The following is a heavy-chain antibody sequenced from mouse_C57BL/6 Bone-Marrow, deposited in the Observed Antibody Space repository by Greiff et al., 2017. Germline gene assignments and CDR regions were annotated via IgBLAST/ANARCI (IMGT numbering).Heavy chain of an antibody. J-gene: IGHJ3*01. Sequence: QVQLKESGAELARPGASVKLSCKASGYTFTSYGISWVKQRTGQGLEWIGEIYPRSGNTYYNEKFKGKATLTADKSSSTAYMELRSLTSEDSAVYFCARGDYYGPFAYWGQGTLVTVSA. CDR2: IYPRSGNT. D-gene: IGHD1-2*01. CDR1: GYTFTSYG. V-gene: IGHV1-81*01. CDR3: ARGDYYGPFAY.